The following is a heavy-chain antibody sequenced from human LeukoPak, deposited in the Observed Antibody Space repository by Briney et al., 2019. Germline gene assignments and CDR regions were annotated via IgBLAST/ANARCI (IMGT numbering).Heavy chain of an antibody. CDR2: INHSGST. J-gene: IGHJ6*03. CDR3: ARGEVVVVPAASYYYYYMDV. D-gene: IGHD2-2*01. Sequence: SETLSLTCAVYGGSFSGYYWSWIRQPPGKGLEWIGEINHSGSTNYNPSLKSRVTTSVDTSKNQFSLKLSSVTAADTAVFYCARGEVVVVPAASYYYYYMDVWGKGTTVTVSS. CDR1: GGSFSGYY. V-gene: IGHV4-34*01.